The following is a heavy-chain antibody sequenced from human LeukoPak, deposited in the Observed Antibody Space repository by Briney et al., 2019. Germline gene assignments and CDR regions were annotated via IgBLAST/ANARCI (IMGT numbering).Heavy chain of an antibody. CDR3: ARGLSNYYGSEHRKPRPYYFDY. Sequence: GASVKVSCKASGYTFTSYDINWVRQATGQGLEWMGWMNPNSGNTGYAQKFQGRVTMTRNTSISTAYMELSSLRSEDTAVYYCARGLSNYYGSEHRKPRPYYFDYWGQGTLVTVSS. CDR1: GYTFTSYD. V-gene: IGHV1-8*01. J-gene: IGHJ4*02. D-gene: IGHD3-10*01. CDR2: MNPNSGNT.